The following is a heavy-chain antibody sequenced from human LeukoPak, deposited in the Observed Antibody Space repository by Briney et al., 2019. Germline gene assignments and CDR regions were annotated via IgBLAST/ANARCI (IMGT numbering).Heavy chain of an antibody. Sequence: PSGTLSLTCTVSGGSISSSSYYWGWIRQPPGKGLEWIGSIYYSGSTYYNPSLKSRVTISVDTSKNQFSLKLSSVTAADTAVYYCARRQDWGPYRTDFDYWGQGTLVTVSS. J-gene: IGHJ4*02. D-gene: IGHD3/OR15-3a*01. CDR2: IYYSGST. CDR3: ARRQDWGPYRTDFDY. CDR1: GGSISSSSYY. V-gene: IGHV4-39*01.